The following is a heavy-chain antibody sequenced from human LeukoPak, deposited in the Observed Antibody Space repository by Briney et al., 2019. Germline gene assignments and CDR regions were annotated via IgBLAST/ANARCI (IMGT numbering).Heavy chain of an antibody. CDR3: ARGQGTTGTTGWFDP. D-gene: IGHD1-1*01. J-gene: IGHJ5*02. Sequence: GASVKVSCKASGYTFTSYGINWVRQAPGQGLEWMGWISAYNGNTNYAQKLQGRVTMTTDTSTSTAYMELRSLRSDDTAVYYCARGQGTTGTTGWFDPWGQGTLVTVSS. V-gene: IGHV1-18*01. CDR1: GYTFTSYG. CDR2: ISAYNGNT.